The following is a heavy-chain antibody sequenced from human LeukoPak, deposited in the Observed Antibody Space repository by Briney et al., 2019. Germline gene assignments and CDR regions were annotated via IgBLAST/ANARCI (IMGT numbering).Heavy chain of an antibody. D-gene: IGHD3-10*01. V-gene: IGHV3-11*01. J-gene: IGHJ5*02. Sequence: SGGSLRLSCAASGFTFNNYAMTWVRQAPGKGLEWVSYISSGGSTIYYADSVKGRFTISRDNTKNSLFLQMNSLRAEDTAVYYCARRISGSGSSTHRFDPWGQGTLVTVSS. CDR3: ARRISGSGSSTHRFDP. CDR1: GFTFNNYA. CDR2: ISSGGSTI.